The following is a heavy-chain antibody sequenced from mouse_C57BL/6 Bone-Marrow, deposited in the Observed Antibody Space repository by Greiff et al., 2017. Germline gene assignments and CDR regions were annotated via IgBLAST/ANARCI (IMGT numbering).Heavy chain of an antibody. V-gene: IGHV1-7*01. CDR2: INPSSGYT. J-gene: IGHJ4*01. CDR3: ARSHYSFYAMDY. D-gene: IGHD2-12*01. CDR1: GYTFTSYW. Sequence: QVQLQQPGAELVKPGASVKLSCKASGYTFTSYWMHWVKQRPGQGLEWIGYINPSSGYTKYNQKFKDKATLTADKSSSTAYMQLSSLTYEASAVYYCARSHYSFYAMDYWGQGTSVTVSS.